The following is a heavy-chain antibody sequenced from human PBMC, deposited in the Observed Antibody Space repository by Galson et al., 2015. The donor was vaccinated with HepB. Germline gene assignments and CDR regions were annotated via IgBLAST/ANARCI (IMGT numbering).Heavy chain of an antibody. Sequence: SLRLSCAASGFTFSSYWMSWVRQAPGKGLEWVANIKQDGSEKYYVDSVKGRFTISRDNAKNSLYLQMNSLRAEDTAVYYCARVMIEYYYDSNKGCLDYWGQGTLVTVSS. V-gene: IGHV3-7*03. D-gene: IGHD3-22*01. CDR2: IKQDGSEK. CDR1: GFTFSSYW. J-gene: IGHJ4*02. CDR3: ARVMIEYYYDSNKGCLDY.